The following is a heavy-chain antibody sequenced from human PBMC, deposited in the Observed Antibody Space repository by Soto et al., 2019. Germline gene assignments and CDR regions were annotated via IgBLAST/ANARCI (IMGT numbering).Heavy chain of an antibody. J-gene: IGHJ4*02. D-gene: IGHD3-22*01. V-gene: IGHV3-33*01. CDR1: GFTFSSYG. CDR3: ARGYYYDSSGYYGLGLAL. CDR2: IWYDGSNK. Sequence: QVQLVESGGGVVQPGRALRLSCAASGFTFSSYGMHWVRQAPGKGLEWVAVIWYDGSNKYYADSVKGRFTISRDNSKNTLYLQMNSLRAEDRAVYYCARGYYYDSSGYYGLGLALWGQGTLVTVSS.